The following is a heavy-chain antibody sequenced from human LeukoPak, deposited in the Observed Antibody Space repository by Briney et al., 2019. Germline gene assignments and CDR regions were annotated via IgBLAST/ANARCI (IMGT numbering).Heavy chain of an antibody. CDR1: GYTFTSYG. D-gene: IGHD3-22*01. J-gene: IGHJ4*02. CDR3: ARGVYHYDSSGYYHFDY. CDR2: ISAYNGNT. Sequence: ASVKVSCKASGYTFTSYGISWVRQAPGQGLEWMGWISAYNGNTNYAQKLQGRVTMTTDTSTSTAYMELRSLRSDDTAVYYCARGVYHYDSSGYYHFDYWGQGTLVTVSS. V-gene: IGHV1-18*01.